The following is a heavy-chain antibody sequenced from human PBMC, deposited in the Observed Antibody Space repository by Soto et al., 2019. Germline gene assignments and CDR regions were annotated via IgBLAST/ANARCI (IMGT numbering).Heavy chain of an antibody. CDR3: ARGYDYDWGSYGADAFDI. Sequence: QVQLVQSGAEVKKPGASVKVSCKASGYTFTNYAIHWVPQAPGQRLEWMGWINAGNRITEYSQKFQGRVIMTKDTSGSTAYIELSSLTSEDTAVYYCARGYDYDWGSYGADAFDIWGQGTMVTVSS. D-gene: IGHD3-16*01. V-gene: IGHV1-3*01. CDR1: GYTFTNYA. CDR2: INAGNRIT. J-gene: IGHJ3*02.